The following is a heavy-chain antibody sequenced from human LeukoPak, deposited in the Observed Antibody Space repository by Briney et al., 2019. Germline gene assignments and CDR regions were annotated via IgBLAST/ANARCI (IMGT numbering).Heavy chain of an antibody. V-gene: IGHV2-5*02. Sequence: SGPKLVKPAQTLTLTCTFSGFSLSNSGVGVGWIRQPPGKALEWLVLIYWDNDKRYSPSLKSRLTITKDTSKNQVVLTMPNMDPVDTATYYCAHSNEAAATSDFDYWGQGTLVTVSS. CDR3: AHSNEAAATSDFDY. D-gene: IGHD6-13*01. CDR2: IYWDNDK. J-gene: IGHJ4*02. CDR1: GFSLSNSGVG.